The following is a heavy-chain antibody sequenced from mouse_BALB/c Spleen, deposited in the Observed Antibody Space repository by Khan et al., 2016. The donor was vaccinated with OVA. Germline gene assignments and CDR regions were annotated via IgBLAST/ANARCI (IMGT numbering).Heavy chain of an antibody. CDR3: ARVYGGDFDY. J-gene: IGHJ2*01. Sequence: VQLKESGPGLVKPSQSLSLTCTVTGYSITSDYAWNWIRQFPGNKLEWMGSISYSGNTNYNPSLKSRISITRDTSKNQFFLQLNSVTTEDTARYYCARVYGGDFDYWGQGTTLTVSS. CDR2: ISYSGNT. CDR1: GYSITSDYA. V-gene: IGHV3-2*02. D-gene: IGHD1-1*01.